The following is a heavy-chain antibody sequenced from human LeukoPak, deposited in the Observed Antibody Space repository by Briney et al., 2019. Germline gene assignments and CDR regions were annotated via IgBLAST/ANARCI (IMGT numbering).Heavy chain of an antibody. J-gene: IGHJ4*02. D-gene: IGHD1-26*01. Sequence: GGSLRLSCAASGFTFSSYGMHWVRQAPGKGLERVAFIRYDGSNKYYADSVKGRFTISRDNSKNTLYLQMNSLRAEDTAVYYCAKDRRTNSGSYGNFDYWGQGTLVTVSS. CDR2: IRYDGSNK. CDR3: AKDRRTNSGSYGNFDY. CDR1: GFTFSSYG. V-gene: IGHV3-30*02.